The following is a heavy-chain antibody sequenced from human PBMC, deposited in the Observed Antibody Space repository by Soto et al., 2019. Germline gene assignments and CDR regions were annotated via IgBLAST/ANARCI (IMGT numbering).Heavy chain of an antibody. J-gene: IGHJ5*02. CDR2: IYYSGST. Sequence: PSETLSLTCTVSGGSISSGGYYWSWIRQHPGKGLEWIGYIYYSGSTYYNPSLKSRVTISVDTSKNQFSLKLSSVTAADTAVYYCARGYCSSTSCYAWDNWFDPWGQGTLVTVSS. V-gene: IGHV4-31*02. D-gene: IGHD2-2*01. CDR3: ARGYCSSTSCYAWDNWFDP. CDR1: GGSISSGGYY.